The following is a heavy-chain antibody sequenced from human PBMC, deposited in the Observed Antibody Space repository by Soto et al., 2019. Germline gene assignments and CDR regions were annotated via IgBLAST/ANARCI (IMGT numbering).Heavy chain of an antibody. D-gene: IGHD6-19*01. CDR3: AKGGRQWLVTSDFNY. CDR2: VSQDGRNT. J-gene: IGHJ4*02. CDR1: GFTFSDYA. Sequence: VQLVESGGGVVQPGRSLRLSCAASGFTFSDYAMHWVRQAPGKGLEWVAVVSQDGRNTHYADSVKGGFTISRDSSKNTVSLEMTSLRAEDTAVYYCAKGGRQWLVTSDFNYWGQGALVTVSS. V-gene: IGHV3-30*18.